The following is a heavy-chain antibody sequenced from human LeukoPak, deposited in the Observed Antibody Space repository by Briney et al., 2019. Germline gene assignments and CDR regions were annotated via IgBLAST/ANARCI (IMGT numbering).Heavy chain of an antibody. CDR2: ISGSGGST. Sequence: PGGSLRLSCAASGFTFSSYAMSWVRQAPGKGLEWVSAISGSGGSTYYADSVKGRFTISRDNSKNTLYLQMNSLRAEDTAVYYCAYRYDFWSGYYPFDYWGQGTLVTVSS. J-gene: IGHJ4*02. CDR1: GFTFSSYA. D-gene: IGHD3-3*01. V-gene: IGHV3-23*01. CDR3: AYRYDFWSGYYPFDY.